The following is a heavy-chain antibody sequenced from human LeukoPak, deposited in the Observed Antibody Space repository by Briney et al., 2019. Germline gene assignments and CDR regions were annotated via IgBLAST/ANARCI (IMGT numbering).Heavy chain of an antibody. V-gene: IGHV4-39*01. CDR2: FYFSGST. Sequence: SETLSLTCTVSGGSIFSDYYYWGWIRQPPGKGLEWLGSFYFSGSTYYNPSPKSRVTISVDTSKNQFSLKLNSVTAADTAVYYCARHLYSSSRNPTFDYWGQGTLVTVSS. J-gene: IGHJ4*02. CDR3: ARHLYSSSRNPTFDY. CDR1: GGSIFSDYYY. D-gene: IGHD6-13*01.